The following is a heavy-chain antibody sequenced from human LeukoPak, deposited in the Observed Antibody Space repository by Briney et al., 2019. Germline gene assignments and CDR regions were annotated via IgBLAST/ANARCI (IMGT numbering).Heavy chain of an antibody. CDR1: GYTFTSYA. J-gene: IGHJ6*02. CDR3: AFPTLSYYYYGMDV. V-gene: IGHV7-4-1*02. Sequence: ASVKVSCKASGYTFTSYAMNWVRQAPGQGLEWMGWINTNTGNPTYAQGFTGRFVFSLDTSVSTAYLQISSLRAEDTAAYYCAFPTLSYYYYGMDVWGQGTTVTVSS. D-gene: IGHD2/OR15-2a*01. CDR2: INTNTGNP.